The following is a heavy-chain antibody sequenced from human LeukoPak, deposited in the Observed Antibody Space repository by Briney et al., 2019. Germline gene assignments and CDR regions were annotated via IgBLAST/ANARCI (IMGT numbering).Heavy chain of an antibody. CDR1: GFTVSSNY. D-gene: IGHD3-3*01. J-gene: IGHJ4*02. Sequence: GGSLRLSCAASGFTVSSNYMSWVRRAPGKGLEWVSIIYSDEDTYYADSVKGRFAISRDNSKNMVYLQMNSLRAEDTATYYCARDPEWSGGYWGQGTLVTVSS. V-gene: IGHV3-53*01. CDR2: IYSDEDT. CDR3: ARDPEWSGGY.